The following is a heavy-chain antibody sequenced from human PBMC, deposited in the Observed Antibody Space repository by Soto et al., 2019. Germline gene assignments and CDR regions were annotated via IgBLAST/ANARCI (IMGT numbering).Heavy chain of an antibody. D-gene: IGHD1-26*01. CDR1: GGSVSSGSYY. Sequence: SETLSLTCTVSGGSVSSGSYYWSWIRQPPGKGLEWIGYISYSGSTNYNPSLKSRGTISIDTSTNQCSLKLSSVAAADTAVYYCARGPSGSYPYYYSSGTDVWGQGTTVTVSS. V-gene: IGHV4-61*01. CDR3: ARGPSGSYPYYYSSGTDV. CDR2: ISYSGST. J-gene: IGHJ6*02.